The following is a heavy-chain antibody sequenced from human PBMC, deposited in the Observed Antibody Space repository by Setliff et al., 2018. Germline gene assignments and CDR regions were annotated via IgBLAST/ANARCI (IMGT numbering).Heavy chain of an antibody. J-gene: IGHJ6*02. V-gene: IGHV3-11*04. CDR2: IRSKTDGGNTI. Sequence: PGGSLRLSCAASGFSFNDAWMNWVRQAPGKGLEWVGHIRSKTDGGNTIYYADSVKGRFTISRDNAKNSLYLQMNSLRAEDTAVYYCARDHAYGSRFYYYYYGMDVWGQGTTVTVS. CDR3: ARDHAYGSRFYYYYYGMDV. CDR1: GFSFNDAW. D-gene: IGHD3-10*01.